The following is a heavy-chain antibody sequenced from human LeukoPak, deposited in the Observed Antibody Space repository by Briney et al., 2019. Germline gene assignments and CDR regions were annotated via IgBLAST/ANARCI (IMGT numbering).Heavy chain of an antibody. CDR2: ISGSGGST. D-gene: IGHD5-12*01. J-gene: IGHJ4*02. V-gene: IGHV3-23*01. Sequence: GGSLRLSCAASGFTLSSYAMSWVRQAPGKGLEWVSAISGSGGSTYYADSVKGRFTISRDNSQNTLYLQMNSLRAEDTAVYYCAKDQDIVAFYFDYWGQGTLVTVSS. CDR3: AKDQDIVAFYFDY. CDR1: GFTLSSYA.